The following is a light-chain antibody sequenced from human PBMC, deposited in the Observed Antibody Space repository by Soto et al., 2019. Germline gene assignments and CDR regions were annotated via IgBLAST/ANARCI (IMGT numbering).Light chain of an antibody. J-gene: IGKJ1*01. CDR1: QSISSW. CDR3: QHYNTYPWP. V-gene: IGKV1-5*01. Sequence: DVQMTQSPSTLSASVGDRVTITCRASQSISSWLAWYQQKPGKAPKLLIYDASNLEAGVPSRFRGSGSGTDFTFTISRLQPEDIATYYCQHYNTYPWPFGQGTKVAIK. CDR2: DAS.